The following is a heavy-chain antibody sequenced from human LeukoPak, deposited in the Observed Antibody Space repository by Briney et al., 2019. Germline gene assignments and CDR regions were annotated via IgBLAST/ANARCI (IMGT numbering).Heavy chain of an antibody. CDR2: IDPDSGVT. CDR1: GYTFTAYY. CDR3: ARDQARTTTWYLYMNF. D-gene: IGHD3/OR15-3a*01. Sequence: TSVKVSCKASGYTFTAYYIDWVPQAPGQGLEWIGRIDPDSGVTNSAQKFQARVTMTRDTSITTAYMELSGLRSDDTAVYYCARDQARTTTWYLYMNFWGQGTLVTVSS. V-gene: IGHV1-2*06. J-gene: IGHJ4*02.